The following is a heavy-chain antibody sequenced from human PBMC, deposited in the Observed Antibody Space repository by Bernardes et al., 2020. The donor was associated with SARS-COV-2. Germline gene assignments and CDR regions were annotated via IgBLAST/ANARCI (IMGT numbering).Heavy chain of an antibody. CDR1: GGSMISYF. CDR3: ARHRNADYADFDY. D-gene: IGHD3-16*01. V-gene: IGHV4-59*08. J-gene: IGHJ4*02. CDR2: VFSSGST. Sequence: SETLSLTCTVSGGSMISYFWSWIRRPPGKGLEWIGYVFSSGSTSYNPSLESRVTLSVDTSKNQFSLNLHSMTAADTAVYYCARHRNADYADFDYWGQGILVTVSS.